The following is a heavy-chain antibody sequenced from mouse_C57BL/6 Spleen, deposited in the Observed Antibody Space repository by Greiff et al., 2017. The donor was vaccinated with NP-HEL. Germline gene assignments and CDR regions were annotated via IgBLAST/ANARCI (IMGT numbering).Heavy chain of an antibody. CDR3: ARIGRTEYYGSSPPFDY. CDR1: GFSLSTFGMG. Sequence: QVTLKVCGPGILQPSQTLSLTCSFSGFSLSTFGMGVGWIRQPSGKGLEWLAHIWWDDDKYYNPALKSRLTISKDTSKNQVFLKIANVDTADTATYYCARIGRTEYYGSSPPFDYWGQGTTLTVSS. J-gene: IGHJ2*01. D-gene: IGHD1-1*01. CDR2: IWWDDDK. V-gene: IGHV8-8*01.